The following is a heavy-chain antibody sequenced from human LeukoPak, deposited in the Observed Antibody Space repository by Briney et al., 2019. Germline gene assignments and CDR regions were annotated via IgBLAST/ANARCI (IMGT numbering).Heavy chain of an antibody. Sequence: GAAVKVSCKASGGTLSSSAVSWVRQAPGQGLEWMGGIIPIFGTANYAQKFQGRVTITTDESTSTAYVELSSRRSEDTAVYYCARDQSGRYYYMDVWGKGTTVTVSS. CDR1: GGTLSSSA. CDR2: IIPIFGTA. V-gene: IGHV1-69*05. J-gene: IGHJ6*03. CDR3: ARDQSGRYYYMDV. D-gene: IGHD6-25*01.